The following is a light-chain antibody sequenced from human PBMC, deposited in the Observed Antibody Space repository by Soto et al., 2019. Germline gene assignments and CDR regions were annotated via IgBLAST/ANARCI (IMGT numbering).Light chain of an antibody. CDR3: QQYNNWPPYT. CDR1: QSVSSN. CDR2: RAS. Sequence: EIVMTQSPATLSVSPGERATLSCRASQSVSSNLAWYQQKPGQAPRLLIYRASTRATGVPARFSGSGSGTEFTLTISSLQSEHFAVYYCQQYNNWPPYTFGQGTKLEIK. V-gene: IGKV3-15*01. J-gene: IGKJ2*01.